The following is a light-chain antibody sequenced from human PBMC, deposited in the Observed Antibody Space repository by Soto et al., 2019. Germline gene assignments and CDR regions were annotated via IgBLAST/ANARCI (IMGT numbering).Light chain of an antibody. CDR2: LNSDGSH. V-gene: IGLV4-69*01. CDR3: QTWHTDFPVV. Sequence: QPVLTQSPSASASLGASVKLTCTLSSGHSNYAIAWHQQQPEKGPRYLMKLNSDGSHNKGDGIPDRFSGSSSGAERYLTISGLQSEDEAAYYCQTWHTDFPVVFGGGPQLTV. CDR1: SGHSNYA. J-gene: IGLJ2*01.